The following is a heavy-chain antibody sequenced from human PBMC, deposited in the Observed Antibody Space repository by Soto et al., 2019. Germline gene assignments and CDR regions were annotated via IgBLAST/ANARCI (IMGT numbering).Heavy chain of an antibody. CDR1: GYTFTSYG. D-gene: IGHD6-25*01. CDR2: ISAYNGNT. J-gene: IGHJ6*04. Sequence: ASVKVSCKASGYTFTSYGISWVRQAPGQGLEWMGWISAYNGNTNYAQKLQGRVTMTTDTSTSTAYMELRSLRSDDTAVYYCARVAAAMKHYGMDVWGKGTTVTVSS. V-gene: IGHV1-18*04. CDR3: ARVAAAMKHYGMDV.